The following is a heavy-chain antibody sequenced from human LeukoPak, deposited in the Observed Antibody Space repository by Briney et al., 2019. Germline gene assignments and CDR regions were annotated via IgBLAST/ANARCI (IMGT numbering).Heavy chain of an antibody. CDR3: AREGSGINTGYFDL. V-gene: IGHV4-59*01. CDR1: GGSISSYY. D-gene: IGHD3-10*01. Sequence: SETLSLTCTVSGGSISSYYWSWIRQPPGKGLEWIGYIYYSGSTNYNPSIKSRVTISVDTSKNQFSLKLSSVTAADTAVYYCAREGSGINTGYFDLWGRGTLVTVSS. J-gene: IGHJ2*01. CDR2: IYYSGST.